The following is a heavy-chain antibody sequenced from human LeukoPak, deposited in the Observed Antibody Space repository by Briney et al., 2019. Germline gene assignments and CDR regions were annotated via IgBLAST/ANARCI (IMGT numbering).Heavy chain of an antibody. CDR1: GGPISSYY. J-gene: IGHJ6*02. V-gene: IGHV4-59*12. Sequence: SETLSLTCTVSGGPISSYYWSWIRQPPGKGLEWIGYIYYSGSTNYNPSLKSRVTISVDTSKNQFSLKLSSVTAADTAVYYCARVVPGYYDSSGYSGYYYGMDVWGQGTTVTVSS. CDR3: ARVVPGYYDSSGYSGYYYGMDV. D-gene: IGHD3-22*01. CDR2: IYYSGST.